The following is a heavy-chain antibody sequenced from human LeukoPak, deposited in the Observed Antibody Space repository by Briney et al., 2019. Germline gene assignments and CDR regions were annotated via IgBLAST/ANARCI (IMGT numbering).Heavy chain of an antibody. CDR3: AKGMVRGVRPYYYYGMDV. Sequence: GGSLRLSCAASGFTFSSYAMSWVRQAPGKGLEWVSSISSGGPTYYADSVKGRFTISRDNSKNTLYLQMNSLRAEDTAVYYCAKGMVRGVRPYYYYGMDVWGQGTTVTVSS. D-gene: IGHD3-10*01. CDR2: ISSGGPT. V-gene: IGHV3-23*01. J-gene: IGHJ6*02. CDR1: GFTFSSYA.